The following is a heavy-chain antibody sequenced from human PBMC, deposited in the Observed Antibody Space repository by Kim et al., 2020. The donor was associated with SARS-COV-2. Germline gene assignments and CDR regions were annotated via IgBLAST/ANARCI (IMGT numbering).Heavy chain of an antibody. D-gene: IGHD2-8*01. Sequence: GGSLRLSCAASGFTFSSYGMHWVRQAPGKGLEWVAVISYDGSNKYYADSVKGRFTISRDNSKNTLYLQMNSLRAEDTAVYYCAKDYLDIVLMVYGGHYYYGMDVWGQGTTVPVSS. V-gene: IGHV3-30*18. CDR2: ISYDGSNK. J-gene: IGHJ6*02. CDR1: GFTFSSYG. CDR3: AKDYLDIVLMVYGGHYYYGMDV.